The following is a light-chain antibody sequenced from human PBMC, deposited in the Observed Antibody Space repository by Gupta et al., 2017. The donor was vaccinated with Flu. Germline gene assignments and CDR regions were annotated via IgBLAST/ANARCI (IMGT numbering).Light chain of an antibody. CDR2: GAS. CDR1: QSVRSN. Sequence: EIVMTQSPATLSVSPGERATLSCRASQSVRSNLAWYQQKPGQAPRLLMYGASTRATDIPARFSGSGSGTEFTLTISSLQSEDFAVYYCQQDYDWPDTFGQGTKMEIK. V-gene: IGKV3-15*01. J-gene: IGKJ2*01. CDR3: QQDYDWPDT.